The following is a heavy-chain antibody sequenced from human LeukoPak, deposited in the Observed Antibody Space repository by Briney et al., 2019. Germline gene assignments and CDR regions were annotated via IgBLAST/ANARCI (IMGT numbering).Heavy chain of an antibody. Sequence: GGSLRLSCTTSGFTFSTYWMSWVRQAPGKGLEWVAHIKEDGSQKNYGDSVKGRISISRDNAKNSVYLQMNSLTAEDTAVYYCARDKVSGDWTGSLFDYWGQGSLVTVSS. V-gene: IGHV3-7*01. CDR1: GFTFSTYW. CDR3: ARDKVSGDWTGSLFDY. CDR2: IKEDGSQK. J-gene: IGHJ4*02. D-gene: IGHD2-21*02.